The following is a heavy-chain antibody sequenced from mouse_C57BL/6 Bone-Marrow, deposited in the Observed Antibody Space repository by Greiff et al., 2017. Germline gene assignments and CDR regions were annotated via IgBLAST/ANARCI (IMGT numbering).Heavy chain of an antibody. J-gene: IGHJ4*01. Sequence: VQLQQPGAELVKPGASVKLSCKASGYTFTSYWMHWVKQRPGQGLEWIGMIHPNSGSTNYNEKFKSKATLTVDKSSSTAYMQLSSLTSEDSAVYYCASEGFYYSYYYAMDYWGQGTSVTVSS. CDR2: IHPNSGST. CDR1: GYTFTSYW. CDR3: ASEGFYYSYYYAMDY. V-gene: IGHV1-64*01. D-gene: IGHD2-1*01.